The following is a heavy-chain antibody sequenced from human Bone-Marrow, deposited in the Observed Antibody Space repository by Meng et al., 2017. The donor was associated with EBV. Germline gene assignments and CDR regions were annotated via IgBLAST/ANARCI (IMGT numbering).Heavy chain of an antibody. CDR2: FIPILGTP. CDR1: GGAFSNPA. CDR3: ARESGRGYTPDF. J-gene: IGHJ4*02. V-gene: IGHV1-69*01. D-gene: IGHD3-10*01. Sequence: GQVVQSGAEVKRPGASVKVSCKASGGAFSNPAISWVRQAPGQGLEWMGGFIPILGTPNYAQKYQDRVTITADESTSTAYMELSGLRSEDTAVYYCARESGRGYTPDFWGQGTLVTVSS.